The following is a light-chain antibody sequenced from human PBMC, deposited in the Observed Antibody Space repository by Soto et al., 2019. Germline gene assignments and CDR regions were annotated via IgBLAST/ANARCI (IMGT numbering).Light chain of an antibody. CDR3: TSYSSVSTHVV. CDR2: DVN. CDR1: SSDIGDYDY. Sequence: QSALTQPASVSGSPGQSITLSCTGTSSDIGDYDYVSWYQRHPGTVPKLIIYDVNNRPSGVSDRFSGSKSGNTASLTISGLQDEDEADYYCTSYSSVSTHVVFGGGTKLTVL. J-gene: IGLJ2*01. V-gene: IGLV2-14*03.